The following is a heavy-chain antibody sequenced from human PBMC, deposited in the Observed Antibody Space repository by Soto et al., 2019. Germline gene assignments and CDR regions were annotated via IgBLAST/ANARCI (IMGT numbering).Heavy chain of an antibody. CDR2: ISYDGSNK. Sequence: GGSLRLSCAASGFTFSSYGMHWVRQAPGKGLEWVAVISYDGSNKYYADSVKGRFTISRDNSKNTLYLQMNSLRAEDTAVYYCAKGDPHYDFWSGYGGFDYWGQGTLVTVSS. CDR1: GFTFSSYG. V-gene: IGHV3-30*18. D-gene: IGHD3-3*01. CDR3: AKGDPHYDFWSGYGGFDY. J-gene: IGHJ4*02.